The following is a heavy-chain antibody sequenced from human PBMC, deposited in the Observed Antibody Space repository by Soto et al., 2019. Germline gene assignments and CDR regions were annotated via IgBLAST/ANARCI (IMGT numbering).Heavy chain of an antibody. CDR2: IYYSGPT. J-gene: IGHJ4*02. D-gene: IGHD4-4*01. CDR1: GGSVSRDSNF. V-gene: IGHV4-61*01. Sequence: SENLSLTCTVSGGSVSRDSNFWSWIRQPPGKGLEWIGYIYYSGPTRYNPSLESRVTISIDSSKNQVSLNLTSVTAADTAVYYCARGYSHYAHWGRGTLVTV. CDR3: ARGYSHYAH.